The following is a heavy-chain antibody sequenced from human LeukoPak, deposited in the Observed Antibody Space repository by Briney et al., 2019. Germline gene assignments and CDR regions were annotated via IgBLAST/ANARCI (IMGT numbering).Heavy chain of an antibody. Sequence: SETLSLTCTVSGGSISSYYWSWLRQPPGKGLEWIGYIYYSGSTNYNPSLKSRVTISVDTSKNQFSLKLSSVTAADTAVYYCARARGEVVPAAAPFDYWGQGTLVTVSS. CDR1: GGSISSYY. V-gene: IGHV4-59*01. J-gene: IGHJ4*02. CDR2: IYYSGST. D-gene: IGHD2-2*01. CDR3: ARARGEVVPAAAPFDY.